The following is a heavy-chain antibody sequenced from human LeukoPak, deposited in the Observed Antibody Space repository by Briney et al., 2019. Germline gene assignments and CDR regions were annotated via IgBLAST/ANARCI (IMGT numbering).Heavy chain of an antibody. J-gene: IGHJ4*02. V-gene: IGHV3-30*18. CDR1: GFTFSSYG. Sequence: GGSLRLSCAASGFTFSSYGMHWVRQAPGKGLEWVAVISYDGSNKYYADSVKGRFTISRDNSKNTLYLQMNSLRAEATDVYYCAKGDVDTAMVRGYWGQGTLVTVSS. CDR3: AKGDVDTAMVRGY. D-gene: IGHD5-18*01. CDR2: ISYDGSNK.